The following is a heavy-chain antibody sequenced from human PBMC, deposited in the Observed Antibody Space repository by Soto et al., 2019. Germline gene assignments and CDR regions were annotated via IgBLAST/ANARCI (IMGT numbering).Heavy chain of an antibody. J-gene: IGHJ4*02. Sequence: PGGSLRLSCAASGFTLSDYYMDWVRQAPGKGLEWVGRTRNKVNFYTTEYAASVKGRFTISRDDSQNSLYLQMNSLKTEDTAVYFCARERRINFCIGGGYHDYFDSWGPGTLVTVSS. CDR3: ARERRINFCIGGGYHDYFDS. CDR1: GFTLSDYY. V-gene: IGHV3-72*01. CDR2: TRNKVNFYTT. D-gene: IGHD3-3*01.